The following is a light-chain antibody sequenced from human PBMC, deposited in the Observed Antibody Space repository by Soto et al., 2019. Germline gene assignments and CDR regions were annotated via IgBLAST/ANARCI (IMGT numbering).Light chain of an antibody. CDR2: LGS. CDR1: QSLLHSNGYYY. V-gene: IGKV2-28*01. CDR3: MQALQTRT. Sequence: DIVMTQSPLSLPVTPGEPASISCRSSQSLLHSNGYYYLDWYLQKLGQSPQLLIYLGSNRASGVPDRFSGSGSGTDFTLKIGRVEAEDVGVYYCMQALQTRTFGQGTKVDIK. J-gene: IGKJ1*01.